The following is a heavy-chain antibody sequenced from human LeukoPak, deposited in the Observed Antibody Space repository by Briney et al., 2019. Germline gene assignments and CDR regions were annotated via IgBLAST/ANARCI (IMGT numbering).Heavy chain of an antibody. CDR2: IAIDGSST. J-gene: IGHJ6*02. V-gene: IGHV3-74*03. Sequence: GGSLRLSCAASGFTFSSYGMHWVRQAPGKGLVWVSRIAIDGSSTTYADSVKGRFTISRDSAKNTLYLQMDSLRVEDTAVYYCTRDRFYAMDAWGQGTTVTVSS. CDR1: GFTFSSYG. CDR3: TRDRFYAMDA.